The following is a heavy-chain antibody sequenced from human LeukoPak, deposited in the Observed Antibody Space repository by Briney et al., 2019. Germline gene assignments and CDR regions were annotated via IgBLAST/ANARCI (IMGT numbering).Heavy chain of an antibody. CDR1: GGTFSRFT. D-gene: IGHD3-22*01. J-gene: IGHJ4*02. CDR3: AREWGLESSGYYYAY. CDR2: ITPIFGTA. Sequence: SVKVSCKASGGTFSRFTISRVRQAPGQGFEWMGGITPIFGTANFAQKFQGRVSITADESTSTAFMELSSLRSEDTAVYYCAREWGLESSGYYYAYWGQGTLVTVSS. V-gene: IGHV1-69*01.